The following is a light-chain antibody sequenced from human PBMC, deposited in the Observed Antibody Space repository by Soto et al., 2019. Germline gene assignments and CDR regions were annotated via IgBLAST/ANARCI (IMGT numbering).Light chain of an antibody. CDR3: QQYNTLNT. Sequence: EIAMTQPPATLSVSPGQRATLSCRASQNVNSNLAWYQQKPGHAPSLLMYNVSTRATGFPARFSGSGSGTEFTLTISSLQSEDSAIYYCQQYNTLNTFGQGTRLEIK. J-gene: IGKJ5*01. CDR1: QNVNSN. CDR2: NVS. V-gene: IGKV3-15*01.